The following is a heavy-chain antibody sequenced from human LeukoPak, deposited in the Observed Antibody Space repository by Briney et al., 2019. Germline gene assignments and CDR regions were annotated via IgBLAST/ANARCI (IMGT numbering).Heavy chain of an antibody. D-gene: IGHD3-22*01. J-gene: IGHJ4*02. CDR1: GFTFNSYG. V-gene: IGHV3-30*03. CDR2: ISHDGGKA. Sequence: GGSLRLSCAVSGFTFNSYGMHWVRQAPGKGLEWVAAISHDGGKAYYADSVKGRFTISRDNSKNTLYLQMNSLRAEDTAVYYCARDGYYYDSSGYHYWGQGTLVTVSS. CDR3: ARDGYYYDSSGYHY.